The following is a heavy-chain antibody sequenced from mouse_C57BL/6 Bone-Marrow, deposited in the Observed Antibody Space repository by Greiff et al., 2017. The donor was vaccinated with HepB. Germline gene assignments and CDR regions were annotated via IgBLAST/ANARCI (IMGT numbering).Heavy chain of an antibody. CDR1: GYTFTSYW. CDR2: IYPGNSDT. J-gene: IGHJ2*01. CDR3: TRSGGWLRRYFDY. Sequence: VQLQQSGTVLARPGASVKMSCKTSGYTFTSYWMHWVKQRPGQGLEWIGAIYPGNSDTSYNQKFKGKAKLTAVTSASTAYMELSSLTNEDSAVYYCTRSGGWLRRYFDYWGQGTTLTVSS. D-gene: IGHD2-2*01. V-gene: IGHV1-5*01.